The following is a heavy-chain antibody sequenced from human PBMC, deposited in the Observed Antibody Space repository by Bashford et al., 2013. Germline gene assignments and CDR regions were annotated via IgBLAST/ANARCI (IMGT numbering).Heavy chain of an antibody. J-gene: IGHJ5*02. CDR2: VHHGGNK. CDR3: ARQGGESYGYLWFDP. Sequence: SETLSLTCTVSGGSITSGSYYWGWLRQPPGKGLAWIGSVHHGGNKFYNASLESRVAISLDVSKNQVSLKLNSATATDTAVYFCARQGGESYGYLWFDPWGQGILV. CDR1: GGSITSGSYY. D-gene: IGHD5-18*01. V-gene: IGHV4-39*01.